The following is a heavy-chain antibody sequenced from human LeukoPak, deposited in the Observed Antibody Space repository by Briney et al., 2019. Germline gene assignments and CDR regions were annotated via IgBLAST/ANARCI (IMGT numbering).Heavy chain of an antibody. J-gene: IGHJ3*02. Sequence: ASVKVSCKASGYTFTSYAMHWVRQAPGQRLEWMGWINAGNGNTKYSQKFQGRVTITRDTSASTAYMELSSLRSEDTAVYYCARGGRRFLEWLLNLTTYDAFDIWGQGTMVTVSS. CDR2: INAGNGNT. CDR3: ARGGRRFLEWLLNLTTYDAFDI. V-gene: IGHV1-3*01. D-gene: IGHD3-3*01. CDR1: GYTFTSYA.